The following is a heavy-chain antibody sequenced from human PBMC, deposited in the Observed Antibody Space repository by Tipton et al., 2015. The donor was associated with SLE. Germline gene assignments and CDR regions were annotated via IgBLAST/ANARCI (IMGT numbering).Heavy chain of an antibody. CDR1: GGSISSGSYY. CDR2: IYYSGST. Sequence: TLSLTCTVSGGSISSGSYYWGWIRQPPGKGLEWIGSIYYSGSTNYNPSLKSRVPISVDTSKNQFSLKLTSVTAADTAVYYCARHGSGIAVAGTVEYFQHWGQGTLVTVSS. CDR3: ARHGSGIAVAGTVEYFQH. J-gene: IGHJ1*01. V-gene: IGHV4-39*01. D-gene: IGHD6-19*01.